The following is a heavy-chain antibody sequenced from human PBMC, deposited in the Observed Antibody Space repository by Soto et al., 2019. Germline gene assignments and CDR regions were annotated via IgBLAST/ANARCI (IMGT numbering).Heavy chain of an antibody. CDR3: ARIYSGSRLDY. CDR2: INPSSGST. J-gene: IGHJ4*02. D-gene: IGHD1-26*01. CDR1: GYTFNSYN. V-gene: IGHV1-46*02. Sequence: ASVKVSCNASGYTFNSYNMQWVRQAPGQGLEWMGVINPSSGSTNYAQKFQGRVIMTRDTSTNTVYMELSTLRSDDTAVYYCARIYSGSRLDYWGQGTLVTVSS.